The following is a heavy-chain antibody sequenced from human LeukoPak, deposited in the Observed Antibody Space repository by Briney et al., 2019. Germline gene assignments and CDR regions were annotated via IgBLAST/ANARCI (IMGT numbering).Heavy chain of an antibody. CDR1: GGSISSTSYY. CDR2: MYYSGST. D-gene: IGHD6-19*01. Sequence: PSETLSLTCTVSGGSISSTSYYWGWIRQPPVKGLEWIGNMYYSGSTYYNPSLKSRVTISVDRSKNQFSLKLNSVTAADTAVYYCARQTLADDIDYWGQGTLVTVSS. CDR3: ARQTLADDIDY. J-gene: IGHJ4*02. V-gene: IGHV4-39*01.